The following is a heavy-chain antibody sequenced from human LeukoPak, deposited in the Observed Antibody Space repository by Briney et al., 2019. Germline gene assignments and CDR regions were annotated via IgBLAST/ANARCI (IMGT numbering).Heavy chain of an antibody. CDR2: IYYSGST. D-gene: IGHD3-10*01. CDR1: GGSISGYY. Sequence: SETLSLTCTVSGGSISGYYWSWIRQPPGKGLEWIGYIYYSGSTKCNPSLKSRVTISVDTSKYQFSLKLSSVTAADTAVYYCARGVLLATYYFDYWGQGTLVTVSS. V-gene: IGHV4-59*01. J-gene: IGHJ4*02. CDR3: ARGVLLATYYFDY.